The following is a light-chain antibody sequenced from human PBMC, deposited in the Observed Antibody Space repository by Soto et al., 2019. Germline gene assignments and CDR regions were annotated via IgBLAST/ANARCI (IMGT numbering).Light chain of an antibody. Sequence: DIQITHSPSSLSSSLVDRVTITCRASQSVNSFSNWYQQKPGRAPKLLIYAASSLQSGVPSRFSGSGSGTDFTLTISSLQVEDFATYYCQQSYSNPPTFGGGTKVDIK. V-gene: IGKV1-39*01. J-gene: IGKJ4*01. CDR3: QQSYSNPPT. CDR1: QSVNSF. CDR2: AAS.